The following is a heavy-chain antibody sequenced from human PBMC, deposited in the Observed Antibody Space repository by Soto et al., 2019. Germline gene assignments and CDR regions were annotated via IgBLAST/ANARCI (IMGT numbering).Heavy chain of an antibody. CDR3: ARGGVSSSSGWFFDL. V-gene: IGHV4-34*01. J-gene: IGHJ2*01. CDR2: INHRGNT. D-gene: IGHD6-6*01. CDR1: VGSFSGYY. Sequence: QVQLQQWGAGLLKPSETLSLTCAVYVGSFSGYYWTWVRQPPGKGLEWIGDINHRGNTNYDPSLKSRVTISVDTSKNQVSLKLSSVIAADTAVYYCARGGVSSSSGWFFDLWGRGTTVSVS.